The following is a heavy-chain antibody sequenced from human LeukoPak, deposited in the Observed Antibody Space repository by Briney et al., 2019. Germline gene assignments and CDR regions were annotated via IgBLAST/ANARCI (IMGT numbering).Heavy chain of an antibody. Sequence: GGSLRLSCAASGFTFSSYAMHWVRQAPGKGLEWVAVISYDGSSKYYADSVKGRFTISRDNSKNTLYLQMNSLRAEDTAVYYCARDLRNGYSGYDWCFDYWGQGTLVTVSS. D-gene: IGHD5-12*01. V-gene: IGHV3-30*04. J-gene: IGHJ4*02. CDR1: GFTFSSYA. CDR2: ISYDGSSK. CDR3: ARDLRNGYSGYDWCFDY.